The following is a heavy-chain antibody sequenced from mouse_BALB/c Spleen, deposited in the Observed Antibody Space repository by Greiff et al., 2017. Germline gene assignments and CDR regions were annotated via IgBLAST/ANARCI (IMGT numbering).Heavy chain of an antibody. D-gene: IGHD1-2*01. J-gene: IGHJ4*01. V-gene: IGHV1-31*01. CDR2: INPYNGAT. CDR3: ARNYGYYAMDY. Sequence: EVQLQQSGPGLVKPGASLTISCKASGFSFTGYTMNWVKQSHGKNLEWIGLINPYNGATSDNQKFKGKATFTVDKSSSIAYMDLLSLTSEDSTVYYCARNYGYYAMDYWGQGTSVTVSS. CDR1: GFSFTGYT.